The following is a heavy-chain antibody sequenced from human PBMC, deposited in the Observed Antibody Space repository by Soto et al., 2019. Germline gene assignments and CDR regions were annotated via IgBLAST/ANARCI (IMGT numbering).Heavy chain of an antibody. CDR2: INHSGST. Sequence: SETLSLTCAVYGGSFSGYYWSWIRQPPGKGLEWIGEINHSGSTNYNPSLKSRVTISVDTSKNQFSLKLSSVTAADTAVYYCASEMKGVSYYFDYWGQGTLVTVSS. CDR1: GGSFSGYY. V-gene: IGHV4-34*01. J-gene: IGHJ4*02. D-gene: IGHD3-10*01. CDR3: ASEMKGVSYYFDY.